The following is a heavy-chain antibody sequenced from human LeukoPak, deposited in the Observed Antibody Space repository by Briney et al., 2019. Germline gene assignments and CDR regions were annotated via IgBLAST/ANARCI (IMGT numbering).Heavy chain of an antibody. J-gene: IGHJ4*02. V-gene: IGHV6-1*01. Sequence: SQTLSLTCAISGDSFSINSAAWNWIRQSPSRGLEWLGRTYQRSKWYNDYAVSVKSRITINPDISKNQFSLQLNSVTPEDTAVYYCARSPSPYSSGWYFDYWGQGTLVTVSS. CDR3: ARSPSPYSSGWYFDY. CDR1: GDSFSINSAA. CDR2: TYQRSKWYN. D-gene: IGHD6-19*01.